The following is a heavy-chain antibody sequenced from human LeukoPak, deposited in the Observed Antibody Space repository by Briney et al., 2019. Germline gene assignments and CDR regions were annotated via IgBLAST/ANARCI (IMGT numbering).Heavy chain of an antibody. Sequence: ASVKVSCKASGYTFTSYGISWVRQAPGQGLEWMGWISAYNGNTNYAQKLQGRVTMTTDTSTSTAYMELRSLRSDDTAVYYCARFAPVADYGDYLSPDYWGQGTLVTVSS. CDR3: ARFAPVADYGDYLSPDY. V-gene: IGHV1-18*01. J-gene: IGHJ4*02. D-gene: IGHD4-17*01. CDR1: GYTFTSYG. CDR2: ISAYNGNT.